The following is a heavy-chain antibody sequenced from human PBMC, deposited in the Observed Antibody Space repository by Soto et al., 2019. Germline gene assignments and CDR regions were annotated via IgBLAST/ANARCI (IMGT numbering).Heavy chain of an antibody. CDR3: AAGWMFADY. V-gene: IGHV3-30*03. D-gene: IGHD3-10*02. J-gene: IGHJ4*02. Sequence: QVQLVESGGGVVQPGRSLRLSCAASGFTFSSYGMHWVRQAPGKGLEWVAVISDNGSDKHYADPVKGRFTISRDNSKNALYLQVNSLRLEDTAVYYCAAGWMFADYWGQGALVIVSS. CDR1: GFTFSSYG. CDR2: ISDNGSDK.